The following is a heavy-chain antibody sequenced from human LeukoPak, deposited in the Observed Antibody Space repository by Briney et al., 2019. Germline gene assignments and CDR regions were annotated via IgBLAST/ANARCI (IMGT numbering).Heavy chain of an antibody. J-gene: IGHJ4*02. V-gene: IGHV3-64D*06. CDR2: ISDNGGST. Sequence: PGGSPRLSCSASGFILRSHAMHWVRQAPGKGLEYVSRISDNGGSTYYADSVKGRFTISRDNSKNTLYLQMSSLRSEDTALYYCAKSAAVVVDAIGNWGQGTLVTVSS. D-gene: IGHD2-15*01. CDR3: AKSAAVVVDAIGN. CDR1: GFILRSHA.